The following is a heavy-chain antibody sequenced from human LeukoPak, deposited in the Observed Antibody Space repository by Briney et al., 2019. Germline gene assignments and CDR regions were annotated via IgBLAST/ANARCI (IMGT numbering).Heavy chain of an antibody. Sequence: PSETLSLTCTVSGGSISSSSYYWGWIRQPPGKGLEWIGSIYYSGSTYYNPSLKSRVTISVDTSKNQFSLKLSSVTAADTAVYYCARPKKLNWVNDAFDIWGQGTMVTVSS. CDR3: ARPKKLNWVNDAFDI. CDR2: IYYSGST. D-gene: IGHD7-27*01. J-gene: IGHJ3*02. V-gene: IGHV4-39*01. CDR1: GGSISSSSYY.